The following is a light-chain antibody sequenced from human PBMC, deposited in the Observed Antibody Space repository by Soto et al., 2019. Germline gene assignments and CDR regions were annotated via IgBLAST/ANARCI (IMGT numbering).Light chain of an antibody. V-gene: IGKV3-15*01. CDR1: QSVHSH. CDR3: QQYDNWPPVT. CDR2: GAS. J-gene: IGKJ1*01. Sequence: EIVMTQSPSILSLSPGERVTLSCRASQSVHSHLAWYQQKPGQAPRLLIYGASTRVSGVPVRFSGSGSGTEFTLTISSLQSEDFAVYFCQQYDNWPPVTFGQGTQVEIK.